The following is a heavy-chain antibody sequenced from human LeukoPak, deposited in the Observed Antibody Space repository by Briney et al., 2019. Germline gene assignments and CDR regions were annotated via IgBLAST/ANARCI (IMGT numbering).Heavy chain of an antibody. V-gene: IGHV3-74*01. CDR3: ARAPEAGGVTEYYYYGMDV. Sequence: GGSLRLSCAASGFTFGTFWMHWVRQAPGKGLVWLARINTDGSGTSYADSVKGRFTISRDNSKSTLYLQMNSLRAEDTALYYCARAPEAGGVTEYYYYGMDVWGQGTTVTVSS. CDR2: INTDGSGT. J-gene: IGHJ6*02. D-gene: IGHD6-13*01. CDR1: GFTFGTFW.